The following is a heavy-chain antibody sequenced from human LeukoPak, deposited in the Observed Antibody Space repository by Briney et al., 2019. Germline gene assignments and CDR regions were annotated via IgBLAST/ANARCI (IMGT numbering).Heavy chain of an antibody. Sequence: GGSLRLSCAASWFTFSSYWMSWVRQAPGKGLEWVANIKQDGSEKYYVDSVKGRFTISRDNAKNSLYLQMNSLRADDTAVYYCARNWGSSWFFDYWGQGTLVTVSS. J-gene: IGHJ4*02. CDR2: IKQDGSEK. CDR1: WFTFSSYW. D-gene: IGHD6-13*01. CDR3: ARNWGSSWFFDY. V-gene: IGHV3-7*03.